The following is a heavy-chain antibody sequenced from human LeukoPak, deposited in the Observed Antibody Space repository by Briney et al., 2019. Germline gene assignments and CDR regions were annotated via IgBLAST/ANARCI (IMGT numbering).Heavy chain of an antibody. D-gene: IGHD3-22*01. J-gene: IGHJ5*02. Sequence: GRSLRLSCAASGFTFDDYAMHWVRQAPRKGLEWVSGISWNSGSIGYADSVKSRFTISRDNAKNSLYLQMNSLRAEDTALYYCAKGSSGYYNWFDPWGQGTLVTVSS. CDR3: AKGSSGYYNWFDP. CDR2: ISWNSGSI. V-gene: IGHV3-9*01. CDR1: GFTFDDYA.